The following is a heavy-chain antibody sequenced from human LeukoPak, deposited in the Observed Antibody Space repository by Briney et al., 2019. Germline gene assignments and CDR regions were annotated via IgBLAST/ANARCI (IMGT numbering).Heavy chain of an antibody. Sequence: ASVKVSCKASGYTFTSCYMHWVRQAPGQGLEWMGIINPSGGSTSYAQKFQGRVTMTRDTSTSTVYMELSSLRSEDTAVYYCARHNIGYYYDSSGDDAFDLWGQGTMVTVSS. CDR3: ARHNIGYYYDSSGDDAFDL. CDR2: INPSGGST. CDR1: GYTFTSCY. J-gene: IGHJ3*01. D-gene: IGHD3-22*01. V-gene: IGHV1-46*01.